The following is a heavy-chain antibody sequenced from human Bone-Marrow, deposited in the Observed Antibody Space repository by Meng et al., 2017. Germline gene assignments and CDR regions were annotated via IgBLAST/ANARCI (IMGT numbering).Heavy chain of an antibody. Sequence: QVQLQESGQMLLKPSRTLSLTCTVSGGSINSGDYYWSWIRQHHGKGLEWIGFIYYTGSTQYNPSLKSRVTISVDTSKNQFSLKLSSVTAADTAVYYCARATYGSGKDFWGQGTMVTVSS. CDR1: GGSINSGDYY. CDR2: IYYTGST. CDR3: ARATYGSGKDF. D-gene: IGHD3-10*01. J-gene: IGHJ4*02. V-gene: IGHV4-31*03.